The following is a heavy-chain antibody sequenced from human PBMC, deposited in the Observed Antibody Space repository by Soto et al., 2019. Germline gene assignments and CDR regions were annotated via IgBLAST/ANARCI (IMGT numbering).Heavy chain of an antibody. CDR3: ARDVYGDYAGDAFDI. D-gene: IGHD4-17*01. V-gene: IGHV4-31*03. Sequence: PSETLSLTCPFSGCSISSGGYYWSWIRQHPGKGLEWIGYIYYSGSTYYNPSLKSRVTISVDTSKNQFSLKLSSVTAADTAVYYCARDVYGDYAGDAFDIWGQGTMVTVSS. CDR2: IYYSGST. CDR1: GCSISSGGYY. J-gene: IGHJ3*02.